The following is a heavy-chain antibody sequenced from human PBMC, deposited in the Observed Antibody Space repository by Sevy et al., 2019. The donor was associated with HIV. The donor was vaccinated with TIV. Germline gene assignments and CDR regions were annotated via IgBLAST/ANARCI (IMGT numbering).Heavy chain of an antibody. CDR1: GFTFSSYG. D-gene: IGHD6-19*01. Sequence: GGSLRLSCAASGFTFSSYGMHWVRQAPGKGLEWVAVISYDGSNKYYADSVKGRFTNSRDNSKNTLYLQMNSLRAEDTAVYYCAKDLYSSGWYLYYYYGMDVWGQGTTVTVSS. CDR2: ISYDGSNK. CDR3: AKDLYSSGWYLYYYYGMDV. J-gene: IGHJ6*02. V-gene: IGHV3-30*18.